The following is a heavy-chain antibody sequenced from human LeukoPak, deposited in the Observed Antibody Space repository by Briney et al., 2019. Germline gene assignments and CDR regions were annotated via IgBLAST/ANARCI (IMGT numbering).Heavy chain of an antibody. CDR1: GFTFSSYW. J-gene: IGHJ4*02. Sequence: GGSLGLSCAASGFTFSSYWMSWVRQAPGKGLEWVANIKRDGSEKYYVDSVKGRFTISRDNAKNSLDLQMNSLRVEDTAVYYCARLGPASSGWPESFDYWGQGTLVTVSS. D-gene: IGHD6-19*01. V-gene: IGHV3-7*03. CDR3: ARLGPASSGWPESFDY. CDR2: IKRDGSEK.